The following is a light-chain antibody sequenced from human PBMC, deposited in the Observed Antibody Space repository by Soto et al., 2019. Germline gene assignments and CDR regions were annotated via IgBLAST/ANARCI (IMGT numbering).Light chain of an antibody. CDR2: EVT. J-gene: IGLJ2*01. CDR3: SSYACINNVI. Sequence: QSALTQPPSASGSPGQSVTISCTGTSSDVGGYDYVSWYQQQSGKAPKLIIYEVTKRPSGVPDRFSGSKSGNTASLTVSGLQAEDEADYYCSSYACINNVIFGAGTQLTVL. CDR1: SSDVGGYDY. V-gene: IGLV2-8*01.